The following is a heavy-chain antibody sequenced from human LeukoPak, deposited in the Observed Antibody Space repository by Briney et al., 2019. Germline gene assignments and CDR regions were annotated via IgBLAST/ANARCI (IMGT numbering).Heavy chain of an antibody. CDR2: ISDDGSNK. CDR1: GFTFDNYG. CDR3: AKVGGAVTMVREGLDY. J-gene: IGHJ4*02. Sequence: GGAPRVSRAASGFTFDNYGMRWVRQAPGEGLEWGSAISDDGSNKYYADSVQGRFTISRDNSKNTLYLQMNSLRAEDTAVYYCAKVGGAVTMVREGLDYWGQGTLVTVSP. V-gene: IGHV3-30*18. D-gene: IGHD3-10*01.